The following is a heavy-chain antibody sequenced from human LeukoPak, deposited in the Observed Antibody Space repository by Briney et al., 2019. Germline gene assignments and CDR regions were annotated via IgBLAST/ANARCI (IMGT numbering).Heavy chain of an antibody. J-gene: IGHJ3*02. CDR2: IYSGGST. Sequence: GGSLRLSCAVSGFTVSSNYMSWVRQAPGKGLEWVSVIYSGGSTFYADSVKGRFTISRDNSKNTLYLQLNSLRAEGTAVYYCARDSTMKAFDIWGRGTMVTVSS. V-gene: IGHV3-53*01. CDR3: ARDSTMKAFDI. CDR1: GFTVSSNY. D-gene: IGHD3-22*01.